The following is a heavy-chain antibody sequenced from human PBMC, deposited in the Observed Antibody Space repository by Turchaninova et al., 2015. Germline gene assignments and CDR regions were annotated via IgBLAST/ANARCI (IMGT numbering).Heavy chain of an antibody. CDR2: ISAYNGYT. CDR3: AREDIDGSDAFDI. D-gene: IGHD5-24*01. J-gene: IGHJ3*02. Sequence: QVQLVQSGTEVRQPGASVTVSCKPSGYNVATYGLFGVRQAPRQVLDWIEWISAYNGYTNYAPKSQERVRMTTNTSTTTAFMELASLTLDDTATYYCAREDIDGSDAFDIWGQGTMVFVS. CDR1: GYNVATYG. V-gene: IGHV1-18*01.